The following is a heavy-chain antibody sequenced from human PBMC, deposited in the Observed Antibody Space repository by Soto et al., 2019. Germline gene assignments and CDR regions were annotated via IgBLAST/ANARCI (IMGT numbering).Heavy chain of an antibody. CDR1: VDSLSGYS. CDR3: ARDEAVDTDMLHPFDT. J-gene: IGHJ4*02. Sequence: TLALTCTVSVDSLSGYSWSWILQPVGKGLQWIGRIYGSGSTTYSSSLKSRVTMSLDTSKNQFSLKLSSVTAADTALYYCARDEAVDTDMLHPFDTCGQGIRVTVSS. CDR2: IYGSGST. V-gene: IGHV4-4*07. D-gene: IGHD3-9*01.